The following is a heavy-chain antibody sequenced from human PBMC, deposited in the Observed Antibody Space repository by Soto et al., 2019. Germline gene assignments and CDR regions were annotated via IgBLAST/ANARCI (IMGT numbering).Heavy chain of an antibody. CDR2: ISWNSGGI. D-gene: IGHD3-10*01. V-gene: IGHV3-9*01. Sequence: EVQLVESGGNLVQPGRSLRLSCVASGFTFDDYAMHWVRQVPGKGLEWVSGISWNSGGIGYADSVKGRFTISRDNAKNSLYLQMNSLRAEDTALYYCAKDLWDPWFGELFYYGMDVWGQGTTVTVSS. CDR3: AKDLWDPWFGELFYYGMDV. J-gene: IGHJ6*02. CDR1: GFTFDDYA.